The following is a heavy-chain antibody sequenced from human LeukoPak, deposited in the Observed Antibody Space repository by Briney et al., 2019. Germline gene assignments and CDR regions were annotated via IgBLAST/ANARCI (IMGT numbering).Heavy chain of an antibody. CDR3: ARHFGSGYYPSSYYYYYMDV. CDR1: GGSASSSSYY. CDR2: LFYTENT. Sequence: SGTLSLTCTVSGGSASSSSYYWGWTRHPRGKGLEWVGSLFYTENTYYNPSLKSRVTISVDTSKNQFSLKLTSVTAADTAVYYCARHFGSGYYPSSYYYYYMDVWGKGTTVTVPS. D-gene: IGHD3-3*01. V-gene: IGHV4-39*01. J-gene: IGHJ6*03.